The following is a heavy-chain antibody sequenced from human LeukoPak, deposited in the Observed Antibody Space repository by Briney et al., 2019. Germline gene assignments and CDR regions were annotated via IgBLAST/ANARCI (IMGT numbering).Heavy chain of an antibody. V-gene: IGHV4-34*01. J-gene: IGHJ4*02. CDR2: INHSESS. Sequence: PSETLSLTCAVYGGSFSGYYWSWIRQPPGKGLKWIGEINHSESSNYNPSLKSRVTISVDTSKNQFSLKLSSVTAADTAVYYSARAGPHTGRGRYFDYWGQGTLVTVSS. CDR3: ARAGPHTGRGRYFDY. D-gene: IGHD3-10*01. CDR1: GGSFSGYY.